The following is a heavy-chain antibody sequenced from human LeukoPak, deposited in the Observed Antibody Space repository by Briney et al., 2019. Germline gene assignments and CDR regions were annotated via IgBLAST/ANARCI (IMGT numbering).Heavy chain of an antibody. CDR2: IFGSGGST. CDR1: GFTFSSYA. D-gene: IGHD3-10*01. CDR3: AKGPGSYLVY. Sequence: GGSLRLSCAASGFTFSSYAMYWVRQAPGKGLEWVSGIFGSGGSTHYADSVKGRFTISRDNSKNTVYLQMNSLRAEDTAVYYCAKGPGSYLVYWGQGTLVTVSS. J-gene: IGHJ4*02. V-gene: IGHV3-23*01.